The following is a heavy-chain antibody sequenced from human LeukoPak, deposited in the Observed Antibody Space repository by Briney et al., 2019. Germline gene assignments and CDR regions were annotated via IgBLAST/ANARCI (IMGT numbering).Heavy chain of an antibody. CDR1: GFTFSNYG. V-gene: IGHV3-30*02. CDR3: VKEASWSGYYITYYFDN. Sequence: GGSLRLSCVASGFTFSNYGMHWVRQAPGKGLEWVAFIRYDINTKSYAESVRGRFTISRDNSNNTLYLEMNSLRPEDTAVYYCVKEASWSGYYITYYFDNWGQGTLVTVSS. J-gene: IGHJ4*02. CDR2: IRYDINTK. D-gene: IGHD3-3*01.